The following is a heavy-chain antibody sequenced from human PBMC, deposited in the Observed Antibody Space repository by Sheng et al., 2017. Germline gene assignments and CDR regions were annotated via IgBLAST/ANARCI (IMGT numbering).Heavy chain of an antibody. D-gene: IGHD2-21*01. J-gene: IGHJ2*01. Sequence: QVQLQESDPGLVKPSETLSLTCTVSGGSISSYYWSWIRQPPGKGLEWIGYIYYSGSTNYNPSLKSRVTISVDTSKNQFSLKLSSVTAADTAVYYCARDGGGDCLARDCGYFDLWGRGTLVTVSS. CDR1: GGSISSYY. CDR3: ARDGGGDCLARDCGYFDL. CDR2: IYYSGST. V-gene: IGHV4-59*01.